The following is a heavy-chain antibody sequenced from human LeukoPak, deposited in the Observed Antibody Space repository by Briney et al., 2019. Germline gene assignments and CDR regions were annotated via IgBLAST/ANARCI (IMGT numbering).Heavy chain of an antibody. Sequence: GSFRLPCTASGFTFVDNTMHWFRQPPGRGLQSVPVITGEGCTTSYTGSVKGRFTISRDNSKNSLYLHMNSLRNEDTALYYCSKGHFGAGHYWGQGTLVTVSS. CDR1: GFTFVDNT. V-gene: IGHV3-43*02. J-gene: IGHJ4*02. D-gene: IGHD3-3*01. CDR3: SKGHFGAGHY. CDR2: ITGEGCTT.